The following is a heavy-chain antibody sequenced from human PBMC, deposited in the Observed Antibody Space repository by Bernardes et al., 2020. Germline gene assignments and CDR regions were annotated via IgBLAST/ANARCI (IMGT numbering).Heavy chain of an antibody. CDR1: GYTFTGYY. V-gene: IGHV1-2*04. D-gene: IGHD1-1*01. Sequence: ASVKVSCKASGYTFTGYYMHWVRQAPGQGLEWMGWINPNSGGTNYAQKFQGWVTMTRDTSISTAYMELSRLRSDDTAVYYCARPYNWNDPYAFDIWGQGTMVTVSS. CDR3: ARPYNWNDPYAFDI. CDR2: INPNSGGT. J-gene: IGHJ3*02.